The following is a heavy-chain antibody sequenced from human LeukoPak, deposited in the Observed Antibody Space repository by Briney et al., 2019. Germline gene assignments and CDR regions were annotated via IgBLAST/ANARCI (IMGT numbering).Heavy chain of an antibody. V-gene: IGHV4-59*01. J-gene: IGHJ3*02. Sequence: SETLSLTCTVSGGSISSYYWSYIRQPPGKGLEWIGYIYYSGSTNYNPSLKSRVSLSVDTSKNQFSLNLSSVTAADTAVYYCARFSRNYPFDAFDIWGQGTMVTVSS. D-gene: IGHD2-2*01. CDR1: GGSISSYY. CDR3: ARFSRNYPFDAFDI. CDR2: IYYSGST.